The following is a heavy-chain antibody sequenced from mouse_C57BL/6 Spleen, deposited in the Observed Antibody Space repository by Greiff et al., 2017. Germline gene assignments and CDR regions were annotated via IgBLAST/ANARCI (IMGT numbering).Heavy chain of an antibody. CDR3: ARGYYYGSSLYWYFDV. D-gene: IGHD1-1*01. CDR1: GYTFTTYP. V-gene: IGHV1-47*01. Sequence: QVQLQQSGAELVKPGASVKMSCKASGYTFTTYPIEWMKQNHGKSLEWIGNFHPYNDDTKYNEQFKGKATLTVEKSSSTVYLELSRLTSDDSAVYYCARGYYYGSSLYWYFDVWGTGTTVTVSS. J-gene: IGHJ1*03. CDR2: FHPYNDDT.